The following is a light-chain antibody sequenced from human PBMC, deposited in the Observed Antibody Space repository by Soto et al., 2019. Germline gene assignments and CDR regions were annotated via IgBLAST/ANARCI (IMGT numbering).Light chain of an antibody. J-gene: IGKJ1*01. CDR3: LQDHDDSWT. CDR1: QSISSW. CDR2: KAS. Sequence: DIQMTHSPSTLSASVGDRVTITFRASQSISSWLAWYQQKPGKAPKLLIYKASSLQSGVPSRFRGSRSGTEFTLTVSSLQPEDFATYYCLQDHDDSWTFGQGTKVDIK. V-gene: IGKV1-5*03.